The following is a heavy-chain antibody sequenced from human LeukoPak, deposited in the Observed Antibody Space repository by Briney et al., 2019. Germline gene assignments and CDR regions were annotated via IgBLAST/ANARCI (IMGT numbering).Heavy chain of an antibody. D-gene: IGHD4-17*01. CDR2: IYYSGST. J-gene: IGHJ6*02. CDR3: ARHHGDYAYYYGMDV. Sequence: SETLSLTCTVSGGSISSYYWSWIRQPPGKGLEWIGYIYYSGSTNYNPSLKSRVTISVDTSKNQSSLKLSSVTAADTAVYYCARHHGDYAYYYGMDVWGQGTTVTVSS. V-gene: IGHV4-59*08. CDR1: GGSISSYY.